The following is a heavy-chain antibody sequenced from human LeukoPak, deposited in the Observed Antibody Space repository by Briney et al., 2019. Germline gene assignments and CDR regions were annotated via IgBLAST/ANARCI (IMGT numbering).Heavy chain of an antibody. CDR1: GGSISSGGYY. CDR3: ARDHMVRQPL. D-gene: IGHD3-10*01. Sequence: SETLSLTCTVSGGSISSGGYYWSWIRQHPGKGLEWIGYIYYSGSTYYNPSLKSRVTISVDTSKNQFSLKLSSVTAADTAVYYCARDHMVRQPLWGQGTLVTVSS. CDR2: IYYSGST. J-gene: IGHJ4*02. V-gene: IGHV4-31*03.